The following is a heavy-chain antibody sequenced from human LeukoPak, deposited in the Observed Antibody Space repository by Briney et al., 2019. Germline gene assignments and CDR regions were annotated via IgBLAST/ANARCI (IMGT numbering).Heavy chain of an antibody. CDR2: IKQDGSEK. CDR1: GFTFSNYW. J-gene: IGHJ4*02. D-gene: IGHD3-10*01. CDR3: ARDEPMGSY. V-gene: IGHV3-7*01. Sequence: PGGSLRLSCVFSGFTFSNYWMSWVRQAPGKGLEWVANIKQDGSEKNYVGSVKGRFTISRDNAKNSLYLEMNSLRAEDTAVYYCARDEPMGSYWGQGTLVTVSS.